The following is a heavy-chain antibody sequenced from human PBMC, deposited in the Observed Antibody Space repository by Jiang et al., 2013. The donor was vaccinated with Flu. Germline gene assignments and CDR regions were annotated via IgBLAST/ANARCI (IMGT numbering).Heavy chain of an antibody. V-gene: IGHV1-69*01. J-gene: IGHJ4*02. D-gene: IGHD5-18*01. CDR3: ARGVGDTVMVTLLTT. CDR2: IMPIFGKE. Sequence: VQLVESGAEVKKPGSSVKVSCKASGDSFSSYATSWVRQAPGQGLDWMGGIMPIFGKEDYTQKFQGRLTISADEDESTSTAYMELTSLTSEDTAVYYCARGVGDTVMVTLLTTWGQGTLVTVSS. CDR1: GDSFSSYA.